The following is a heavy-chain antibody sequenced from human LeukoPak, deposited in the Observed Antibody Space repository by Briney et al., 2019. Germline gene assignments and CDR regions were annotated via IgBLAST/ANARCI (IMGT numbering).Heavy chain of an antibody. D-gene: IGHD2-21*01. J-gene: IGHJ4*02. V-gene: IGHV1-69*13. CDR1: GGTFSSYA. CDR2: IIPIFGTA. Sequence: GASVKVSCKASGGTFSSYAISWVRQAPGQGLEWMGGIIPIFGTANYAQKFQGRVTITADESTSTAYMELSSLRSEDTAVYYCAREDCGGDCYSNQLDYWGQGTLVTVSS. CDR3: AREDCGGDCYSNQLDY.